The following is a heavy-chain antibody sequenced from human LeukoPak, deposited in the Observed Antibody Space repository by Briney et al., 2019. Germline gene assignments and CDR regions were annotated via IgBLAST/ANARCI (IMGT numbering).Heavy chain of an antibody. D-gene: IGHD6-13*01. V-gene: IGHV4-59*08. CDR3: AASIAAAGTPFTFDY. Sequence: PSETLSLTCTVSGGSISSYYWSWIRQPPGKGLEWIGYIHYSGSTNYNPSLKSRVTISVDTSKNQFSLKLSSVTAADTAVYYCAASIAAAGTPFTFDYWGQGTLVTVSS. CDR1: GGSISSYY. CDR2: IHYSGST. J-gene: IGHJ4*02.